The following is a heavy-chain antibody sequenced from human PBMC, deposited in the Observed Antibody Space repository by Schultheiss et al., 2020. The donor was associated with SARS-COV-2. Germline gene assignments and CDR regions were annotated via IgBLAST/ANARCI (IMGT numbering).Heavy chain of an antibody. CDR3: AREESRVPEADYSYGMDV. V-gene: IGHV6-1*01. Sequence: SQTLSLTCAISGDSVSSNSAAWNWIRQSPSRGLEWLGRTYYNSKWYNDYAPSVKGRLSINPDTSKNRFSLQLNSVTPEDTAVYYCAREESRVPEADYSYGMDVWGQGTTVTVSS. J-gene: IGHJ6*02. CDR2: TYYNSKWYN. CDR1: GDSVSSNSAA. D-gene: IGHD6-19*01.